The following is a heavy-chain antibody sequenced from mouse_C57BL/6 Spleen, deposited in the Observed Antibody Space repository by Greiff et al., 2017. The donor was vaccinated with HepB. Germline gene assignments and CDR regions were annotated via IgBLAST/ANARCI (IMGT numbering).Heavy chain of an antibody. D-gene: IGHD4-1*01. Sequence: EVQLVESGPGMVKPSQSLSLTCTVTGYSITSGYDWHWIRHFPGNKLEWMGYISYSGSTNYNPSLKSRISITHDTSKNHFFLKLNSVTTEDTATYYCARGRTGVFDYWGQGTTLTVSS. V-gene: IGHV3-1*01. CDR2: ISYSGST. CDR3: ARGRTGVFDY. CDR1: GYSITSGYD. J-gene: IGHJ2*01.